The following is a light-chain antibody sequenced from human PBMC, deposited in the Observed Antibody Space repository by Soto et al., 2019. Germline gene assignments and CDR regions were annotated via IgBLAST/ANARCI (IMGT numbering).Light chain of an antibody. CDR2: EVS. J-gene: IGLJ2*01. Sequence: QSALTQPPSASGSPGQSVTISCTGTSSDVGGYNFVSWYQQHPGKAPKLMIYEVSKRPSGVPDRFSGSKSGNTASLTVSGLQAEDEADYYCSSYADSNTNVFGGGTKLTVL. CDR1: SSDVGGYNF. CDR3: SSYADSNTNV. V-gene: IGLV2-8*01.